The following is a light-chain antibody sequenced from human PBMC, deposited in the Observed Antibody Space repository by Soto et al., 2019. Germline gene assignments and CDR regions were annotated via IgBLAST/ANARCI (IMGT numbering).Light chain of an antibody. CDR2: EVT. Sequence: QSALTQPPSASGSPGQSVTISCTGTSSDVGAYNYVSWYQQHAGKAPKLVIYEVTKRPSGVPDRFSASKSANTASLTVSGLQAEDEAYYYCSSFACSNTLVFGGGTKLTVL. J-gene: IGLJ3*02. V-gene: IGLV2-8*01. CDR3: SSFACSNTLV. CDR1: SSDVGAYNY.